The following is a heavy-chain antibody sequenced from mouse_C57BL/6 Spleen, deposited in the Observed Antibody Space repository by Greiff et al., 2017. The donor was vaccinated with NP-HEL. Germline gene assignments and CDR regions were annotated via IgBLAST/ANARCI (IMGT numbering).Heavy chain of an antibody. Sequence: QVQLKESGPELVKPGASVKISCKASGYAFSSSWMNWVKQRPGKGLEWIGRIYPGDGDTNYNGKFKGKATLTADKSSSTAYMQLSSLTSEDSAVYFCARGTTVVEFDYWGQGTTLTVSS. CDR3: ARGTTVVEFDY. CDR1: GYAFSSSW. CDR2: IYPGDGDT. J-gene: IGHJ2*01. V-gene: IGHV1-82*01. D-gene: IGHD1-1*01.